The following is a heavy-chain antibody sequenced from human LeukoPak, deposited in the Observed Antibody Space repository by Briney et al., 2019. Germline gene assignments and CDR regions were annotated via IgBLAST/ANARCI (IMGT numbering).Heavy chain of an antibody. Sequence: GGSLRLSCEVSGVTVTYAWMSWVRQAPGKGLEWVSRIKSKTDGGTEDYAAAVKGRFTISRDDSKNTLYLQMNSLIDEDTAVYFCTTESRVWLRVDVGFDFWGPGTLVTVSS. CDR2: IKSKTDGGTE. CDR1: GVTVTYAW. D-gene: IGHD5-12*01. J-gene: IGHJ4*02. V-gene: IGHV3-15*01. CDR3: TTESRVWLRVDVGFDF.